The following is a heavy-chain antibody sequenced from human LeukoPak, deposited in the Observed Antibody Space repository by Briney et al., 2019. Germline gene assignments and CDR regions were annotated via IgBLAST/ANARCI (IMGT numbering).Heavy chain of an antibody. CDR1: GGSISSGSYY. D-gene: IGHD2-2*01. CDR2: IYTSGST. J-gene: IGHJ4*02. Sequence: SGTLSLTCTVSGGSISSGSYYWSWIRQPAGKGLEWIGRIYTSGSTNYNPSLKSRVTISVDTSKNQFSLRLSSVTAADTAVYYCARVKPAALNYFDYWGQGTLVTVSS. V-gene: IGHV4-61*02. CDR3: ARVKPAALNYFDY.